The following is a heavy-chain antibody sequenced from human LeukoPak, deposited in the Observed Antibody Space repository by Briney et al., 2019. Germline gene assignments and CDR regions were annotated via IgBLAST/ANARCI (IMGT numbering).Heavy chain of an antibody. CDR1: GFTFSSYA. J-gene: IGHJ4*02. D-gene: IGHD1-26*01. Sequence: GGSLRLSCAASGFTFSSYAMSWVRQAPGKGLEWVSGISGSGGSTYYADSVKGRFTISRDNSKNTLYLQMNSLRAEDTAVYYCAKANGWELNPIDLDYWGQGTLVTVSS. V-gene: IGHV3-23*01. CDR3: AKANGWELNPIDLDY. CDR2: ISGSGGST.